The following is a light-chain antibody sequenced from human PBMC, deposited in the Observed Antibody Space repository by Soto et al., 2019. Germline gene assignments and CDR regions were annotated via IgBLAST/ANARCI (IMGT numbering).Light chain of an antibody. V-gene: IGKV1-39*01. Sequence: DIQMTQSPSSLSASVGDRVTITCRASQNINTYLNWYQHKPGKAPKPLIFATSRLESEVPSRFSGSGSETDFTLTISDLQPEDFATYYCQQTYTVPLTFGGGTKVDIK. CDR3: QQTYTVPLT. CDR1: QNINTY. J-gene: IGKJ4*01. CDR2: ATS.